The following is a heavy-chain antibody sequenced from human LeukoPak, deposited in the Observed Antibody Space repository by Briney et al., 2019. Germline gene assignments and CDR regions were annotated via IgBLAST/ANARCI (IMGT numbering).Heavy chain of an antibody. CDR3: AKDLASYYYDSSEVFQQ. J-gene: IGHJ1*01. D-gene: IGHD3-22*01. CDR1: GFTFSSYE. V-gene: IGHV3-30*02. CDR2: IRYDGSNK. Sequence: PGGSLRLSCAASGFTFSSYEMNWVRQAPGKGLEWVAFIRYDGSNKYYADSVKGRFTISRDNSKNTLYLQMNSLRAEDTAVYYCAKDLASYYYDSSEVFQQWGQGTLVTVSS.